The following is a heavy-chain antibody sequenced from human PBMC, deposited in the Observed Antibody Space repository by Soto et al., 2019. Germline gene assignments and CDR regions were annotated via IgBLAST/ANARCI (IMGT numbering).Heavy chain of an antibody. Sequence: ETMSDTCSVAEGSSISYDGSRIMQNTGKGLEWIGYIYYSGSTNYNPSLKSRVTISVDTSKNQFSLKLSSVTAADTAVFYCARDYGSGSYGIDYWGQGTLVTVSS. D-gene: IGHD3-10*01. CDR1: EGSSISYD. J-gene: IGHJ4*02. CDR2: IYYSGST. V-gene: IGHV4-59*01. CDR3: ARDYGSGSYGIDY.